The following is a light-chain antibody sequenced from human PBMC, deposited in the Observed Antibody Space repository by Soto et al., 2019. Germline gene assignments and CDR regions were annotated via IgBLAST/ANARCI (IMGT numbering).Light chain of an antibody. CDR3: QQHGTSLSM. J-gene: IGKJ1*01. Sequence: ESVLTQSPGTLSSSPGERTTLSCRARQSVSSSFLAWYQQKPGQAPRLLLYGASSRTTGIPDRFSGSGAGTDFNLTLSRLEPEHCAVYYYQQHGTSLSMFGQGTKVAIK. CDR1: QSVSSSF. CDR2: GAS. V-gene: IGKV3-20*01.